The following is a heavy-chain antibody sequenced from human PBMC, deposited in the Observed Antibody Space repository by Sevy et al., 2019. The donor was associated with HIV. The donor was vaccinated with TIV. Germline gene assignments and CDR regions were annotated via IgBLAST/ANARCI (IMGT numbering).Heavy chain of an antibody. V-gene: IGHV3-30*18. CDR3: AKEIVRDNWNYLGSIDY. D-gene: IGHD1-7*01. CDR2: ISYDGSNK. CDR1: GFTFSSYG. Sequence: GSPRLSCAASGFTFSSYGMHWVRQAPGKGLEGVAVISYDGSNKYYADSVKGRFTISRDNSKNTLYLQMNSLRAEDTAVYYCAKEIVRDNWNYLGSIDYWGQGTLVTVSS. J-gene: IGHJ4*02.